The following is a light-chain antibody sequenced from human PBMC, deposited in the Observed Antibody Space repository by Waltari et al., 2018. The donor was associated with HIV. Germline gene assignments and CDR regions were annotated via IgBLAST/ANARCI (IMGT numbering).Light chain of an antibody. V-gene: IGLV1-44*01. CDR1: SSNVATHP. Sequence: QSVLTQPPSASGTPGQRISISCSGSSSNVATHPVNWYQQLPGTAPKLLIYSDNQRPSGVPDRFSGSKSGTSASLVISRLQSEDEADYCCASWDDSLSAWVFGGGTKLTVL. J-gene: IGLJ3*02. CDR2: SDN. CDR3: ASWDDSLSAWV.